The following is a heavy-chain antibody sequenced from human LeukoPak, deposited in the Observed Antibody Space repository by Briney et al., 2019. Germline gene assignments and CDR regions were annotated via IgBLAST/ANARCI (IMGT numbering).Heavy chain of an antibody. D-gene: IGHD5-12*01. J-gene: IGHJ6*02. CDR1: GGSFSSGSYY. Sequence: SETLSLTCIVSGGSFSSGSYYWSWIRQPPGKGLEWIGYIYNSVRTNYNPSLKSRVTISVDTSKNQLSLKLSSVTAADTAVYFCVRDLVATIDHYYYGMDVWGQGTTVTVSS. CDR3: VRDLVATIDHYYYGMDV. V-gene: IGHV4-61*01. CDR2: IYNSVRT.